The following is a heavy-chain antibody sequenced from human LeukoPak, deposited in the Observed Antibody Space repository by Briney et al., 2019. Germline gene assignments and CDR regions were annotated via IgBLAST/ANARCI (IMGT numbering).Heavy chain of an antibody. CDR1: GGTFSRYA. Sequence: SVKVSCKASGGTFSRYAISWVREAPGQGLEWMGGIIPILGTANYAQKFQGRVTITTDESTSTAYMELSSLRSEDTAVYYCASRGERYYYDSSGYYWRYYFDYWGQGTLVTVPS. V-gene: IGHV1-69*05. D-gene: IGHD3-22*01. CDR3: ASRGERYYYDSSGYYWRYYFDY. J-gene: IGHJ4*02. CDR2: IIPILGTA.